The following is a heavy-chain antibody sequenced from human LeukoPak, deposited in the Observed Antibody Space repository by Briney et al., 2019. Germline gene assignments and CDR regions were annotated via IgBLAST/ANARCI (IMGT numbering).Heavy chain of an antibody. D-gene: IGHD3-10*01. Sequence: GGSLRLSCAASGFTFSSYWMHWVRQVPGKGLVWVSRINSDGSSTTYADSVKGRFTISRDNVKSTLYLQMNSLRAEDTAVYYCATLAENRDSGYYFDSWGQGTLVTVSS. CDR3: ATLAENRDSGYYFDS. CDR2: INSDGSST. J-gene: IGHJ4*02. V-gene: IGHV3-74*01. CDR1: GFTFSSYW.